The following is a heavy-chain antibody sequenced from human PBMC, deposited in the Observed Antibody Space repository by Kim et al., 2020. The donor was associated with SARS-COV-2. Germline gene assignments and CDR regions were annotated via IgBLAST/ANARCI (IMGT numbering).Heavy chain of an antibody. CDR1: GFTFSSYS. V-gene: IGHV3-21*01. D-gene: IGHD2-2*01. CDR3: ATQLGYCSSTSCYLYYYYGMDV. J-gene: IGHJ6*02. Sequence: GGSLRLSCAASGFTFSSYSMNWVRQAPGKGLEWVSSISSSSSYIYYADSVKGRFTISRDNAKNSLYLQMNSLRAEDTAVYYCATQLGYCSSTSCYLYYYYGMDVWGQGTTVTVSS. CDR2: ISSSSSYI.